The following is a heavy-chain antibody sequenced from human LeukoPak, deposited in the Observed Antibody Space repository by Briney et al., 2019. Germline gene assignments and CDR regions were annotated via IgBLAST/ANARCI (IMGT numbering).Heavy chain of an antibody. Sequence: SETLSLTCTVSGGSISPYFWSWFRQPPGKGLEWIGYISYTGSTIYSPSLKSRVTISVGTSKNQFSLQLTSVTAADTAVYYCARDDYRGVTNFDHWGQGTLVTVSS. CDR3: ARDDYRGVTNFDH. CDR2: ISYTGST. D-gene: IGHD3-10*01. V-gene: IGHV4-59*01. CDR1: GGSISPYF. J-gene: IGHJ5*02.